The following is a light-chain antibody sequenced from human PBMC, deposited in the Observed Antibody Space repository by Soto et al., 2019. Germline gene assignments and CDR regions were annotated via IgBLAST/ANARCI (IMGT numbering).Light chain of an antibody. CDR1: SSDIGGYNY. CDR3: KSYTSSSTFV. J-gene: IGLJ1*01. Sequence: QSVLTQPASVSGSPGQPITISCIGTSSDIGGYNYVSWYQRHPGKVPKLMIYDVSNRPSGVSNRFSGSKSGNTASLTISGLQAEDEADYYCKSYTSSSTFVFGTGTKLTVL. CDR2: DVS. V-gene: IGLV2-14*03.